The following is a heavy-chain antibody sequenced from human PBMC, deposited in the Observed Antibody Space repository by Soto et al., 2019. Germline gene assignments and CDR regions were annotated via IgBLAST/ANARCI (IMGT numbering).Heavy chain of an antibody. D-gene: IGHD5-18*01. Sequence: QVQLVQSGAEVKKPGASVRVSCKASGYTFTHYYIHWVRQAPGQGLEWMGIINPNGGITTYAQKFRAGFSMTRDTSTSTVSLELSSLRSEDSAVYYCATSVNSAMAFDYWGQGNLVTVSS. J-gene: IGHJ4*02. V-gene: IGHV1-46*01. CDR3: ATSVNSAMAFDY. CDR1: GYTFTHYY. CDR2: INPNGGIT.